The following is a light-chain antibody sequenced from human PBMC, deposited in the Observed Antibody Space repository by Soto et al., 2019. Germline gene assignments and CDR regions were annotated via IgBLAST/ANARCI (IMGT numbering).Light chain of an antibody. V-gene: IGKV3-20*01. CDR1: QSVSSSY. Sequence: EIVLTQSPGTLSLSPGERATLSCRASQSVSSSYLAWYQQKPGQAPRLLIYGASSRATDIPDRFSGSGSGTDFILTISRLEPEDFAVYYCQQYGSSPRLTFGQGTKVEIK. CDR2: GAS. CDR3: QQYGSSPRLT. J-gene: IGKJ1*01.